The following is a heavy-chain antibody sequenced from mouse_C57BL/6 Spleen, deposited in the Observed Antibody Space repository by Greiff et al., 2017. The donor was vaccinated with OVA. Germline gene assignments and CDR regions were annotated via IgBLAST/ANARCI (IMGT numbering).Heavy chain of an antibody. CDR3: VRGRGYFDY. CDR1: GFTFTTYA. V-gene: IGHV10-3*01. D-gene: IGHD3-1*01. Sequence: EVQLVESGGGLVQPKGSLKLSCAASGFTFTTYAMHWVRQAPGKGLEWVARIRSKSSNYATYYADSVKDRFTISRDDSQSMLYLQMNNLKAEETAVYYCVRGRGYFDYWGQGTTLTVSS. CDR2: IRSKSSNYAT. J-gene: IGHJ2*01.